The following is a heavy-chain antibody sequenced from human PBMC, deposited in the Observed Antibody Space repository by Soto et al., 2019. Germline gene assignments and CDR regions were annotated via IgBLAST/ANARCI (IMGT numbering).Heavy chain of an antibody. D-gene: IGHD3-22*01. CDR3: ARDYYYDSSGYWYGMDV. V-gene: IGHV4-31*03. CDR1: GGSISSGGYY. CDR2: IYYSGST. Sequence: QVQLQESGPGLVKPSQTLSLTCTVSGGSISSGGYYWSWIRQHPGKGLEWIAYIYYSGSTYYNPSLKSRVTISVDTSKNQFSLKLSSVTAADTAVYYCARDYYYDSSGYWYGMDVWGQGTTVTVSS. J-gene: IGHJ6*02.